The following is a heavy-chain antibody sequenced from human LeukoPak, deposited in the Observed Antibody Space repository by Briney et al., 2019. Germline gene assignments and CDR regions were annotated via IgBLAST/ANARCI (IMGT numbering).Heavy chain of an antibody. CDR2: ISGSGGGV. Sequence: GGSLRLSCAASGFTFSTYAMSWVRQAPGKGLEWVSAISGSGGGVYYADSVKGLFTVSRDNSKNTLYLQMNSLRADDTALYYCAKGSSGWPEVGWGIDYWGQGTLVTVSS. D-gene: IGHD6-19*01. CDR3: AKGSSGWPEVGWGIDY. J-gene: IGHJ4*02. CDR1: GFTFSTYA. V-gene: IGHV3-23*01.